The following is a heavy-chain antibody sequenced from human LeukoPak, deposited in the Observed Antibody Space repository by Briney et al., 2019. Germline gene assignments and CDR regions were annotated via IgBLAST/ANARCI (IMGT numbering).Heavy chain of an antibody. D-gene: IGHD2-15*01. CDR1: GFTFSSYA. CDR2: ISGSGGNT. V-gene: IGHV3-23*01. Sequence: GGSLRLSCAASGFTFSSYAMSWARPAPGKGLEWISGISGSGGNTYYADSVKGRFTISRDISKNTLYLQMNSLRGEDTAVYYCAKPGDGCSGGSCYYFDYWGQGTLVTVSS. J-gene: IGHJ4*02. CDR3: AKPGDGCSGGSCYYFDY.